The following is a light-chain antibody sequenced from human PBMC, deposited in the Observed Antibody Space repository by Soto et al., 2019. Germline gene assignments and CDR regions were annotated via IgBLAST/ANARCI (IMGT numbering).Light chain of an antibody. J-gene: IGLJ1*01. CDR2: EVT. Sequence: QSVLTQPPSASGSPGQSVTISCTGTSSDVGGYNYVSWYQQHPGKAPKLMIYEVTKRPSGVPDRFSGSKSGNTASLTVSGLQAEDEADYYCISYADTAHVLGTGTKVTVL. V-gene: IGLV2-8*01. CDR3: ISYADTAHV. CDR1: SSDVGGYNY.